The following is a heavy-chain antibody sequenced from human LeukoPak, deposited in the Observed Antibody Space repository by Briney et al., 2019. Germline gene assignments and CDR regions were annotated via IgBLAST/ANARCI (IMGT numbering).Heavy chain of an antibody. V-gene: IGHV1-46*01. D-gene: IGHD3-10*01. Sequence: ASVKVSCKASEYSFTTYYIHWVRQAPGQGLEWMGIINSSAGTTAYAQKFQGRVTMTRDTSTSTFYMELSSLRSEDTALYYCATDRGYEEFRFDYWGQGTLVTVSS. CDR2: INSSAGTT. J-gene: IGHJ4*02. CDR1: EYSFTTYY. CDR3: ATDRGYEEFRFDY.